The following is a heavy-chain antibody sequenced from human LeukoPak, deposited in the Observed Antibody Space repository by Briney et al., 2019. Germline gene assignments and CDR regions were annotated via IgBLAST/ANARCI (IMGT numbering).Heavy chain of an antibody. J-gene: IGHJ6*03. CDR1: GGSSISGSYY. V-gene: IGHV4-61*02. CDR2: IYTSGGT. D-gene: IGHD4-23*01. Sequence: SETLSLTCTVSGGSSISGSYYWTWIRQPAGKGLEWIGRIYTSGGTNYNPSLKSRVTISVDTSKNQFSLKLSSVTAADTAVYYCARGAPGGNSLYYYYMDVWGKGTTVTVSS. CDR3: ARGAPGGNSLYYYYMDV.